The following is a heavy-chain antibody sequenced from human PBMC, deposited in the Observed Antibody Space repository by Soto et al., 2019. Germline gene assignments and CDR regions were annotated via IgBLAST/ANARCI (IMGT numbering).Heavy chain of an antibody. J-gene: IGHJ6*02. Sequence: GGSLRLSCAASGFTFSSYGMHWVRQAPGKGLEWVAVISYDGSNKYYADSVEGRFTISRDNSKNTLYLQMNSLRAEDTAVYYCAKHYYDSSGYEPYYYYYYGMDVWGQGTTVTVSS. V-gene: IGHV3-30*18. D-gene: IGHD3-22*01. CDR3: AKHYYDSSGYEPYYYYYYGMDV. CDR1: GFTFSSYG. CDR2: ISYDGSNK.